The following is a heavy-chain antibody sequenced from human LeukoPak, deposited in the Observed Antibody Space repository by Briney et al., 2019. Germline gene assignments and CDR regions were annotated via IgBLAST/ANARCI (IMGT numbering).Heavy chain of an antibody. CDR2: ISSSSSYI. D-gene: IGHD3-10*01. V-gene: IGHV3-21*01. Sequence: GGSLRLSCAASGFTFSSYSMNWVRQAPGKGLEWVSSISSSSSYIYYADSVKGRFTISRDNAKNSLYLQMNSLRAEDTAVYYCARLSTPNYGLPVYNWFDPWGQGTLVTVSS. J-gene: IGHJ5*02. CDR3: ARLSTPNYGLPVYNWFDP. CDR1: GFTFSSYS.